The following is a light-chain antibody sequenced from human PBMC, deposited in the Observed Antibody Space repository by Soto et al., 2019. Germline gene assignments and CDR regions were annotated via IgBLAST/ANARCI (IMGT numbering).Light chain of an antibody. Sequence: GYRVTIPCRASQTISTWMAWYQQKPGKAPKLLVYDASTLQSGVASRFSGSGSGTDFTLTISSLQPEDFATYYCQQVNVYPSTFGGGTRLEIK. J-gene: IGKJ5*01. CDR2: DAS. CDR3: QQVNVYPST. V-gene: IGKV1-12*02. CDR1: QTISTW.